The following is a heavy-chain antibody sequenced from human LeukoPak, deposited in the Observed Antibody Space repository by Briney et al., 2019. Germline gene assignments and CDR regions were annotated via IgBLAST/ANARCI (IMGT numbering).Heavy chain of an antibody. V-gene: IGHV3-30*02. CDR2: IRDDGGAT. CDR3: VKDFDYVWGSFDY. CDR1: GFTFSNYG. Sequence: GGSLRLSCAASGFTFSNYGMNWVRQAPGKGLEWVAFIRDDGGATYYSDSVKGRFTISRDNSKNTLFLLMNSLRAEDTAVYYCVKDFDYVWGSFDYWGQGTLVTVSS. D-gene: IGHD3-16*01. J-gene: IGHJ4*02.